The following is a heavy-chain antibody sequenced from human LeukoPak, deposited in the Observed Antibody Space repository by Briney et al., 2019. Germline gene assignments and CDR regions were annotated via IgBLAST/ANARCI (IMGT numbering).Heavy chain of an antibody. D-gene: IGHD3-3*01. CDR1: GFTFSSYW. Sequence: PGGPLRLSCAASGFTFSSYWMSWVRQAPGKGLEWVANIKQDGSEKYYVDSVKGRFTISRDNAKNSLYLQMNSLRAEDTAVYYCARTIFGVVSYFDIWGQGTMVTVSS. J-gene: IGHJ3*02. V-gene: IGHV3-7*01. CDR2: IKQDGSEK. CDR3: ARTIFGVVSYFDI.